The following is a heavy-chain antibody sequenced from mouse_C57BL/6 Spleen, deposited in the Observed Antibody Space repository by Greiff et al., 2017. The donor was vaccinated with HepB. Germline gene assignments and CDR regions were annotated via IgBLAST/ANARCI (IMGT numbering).Heavy chain of an antibody. V-gene: IGHV5-17*01. Sequence: VQRVESGGGLVKPGGSLKLSCAASGFTFSDYGMHWVRQAPEKGLEWVAYISSGCSTIDYADIVKGRFTISRDNAKNTLFLQMTSLRSEDTAMYYCATRYDYDGWFAYWGQGTLVTVSA. CDR1: GFTFSDYG. J-gene: IGHJ3*01. CDR3: ATRYDYDGWFAY. CDR2: ISSGCSTI. D-gene: IGHD2-4*01.